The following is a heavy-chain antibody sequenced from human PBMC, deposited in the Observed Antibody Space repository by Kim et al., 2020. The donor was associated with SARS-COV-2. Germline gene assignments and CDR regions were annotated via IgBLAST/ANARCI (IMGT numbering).Heavy chain of an antibody. Sequence: SETLSLTCAVYGGSFSGYYWSWIRQPPGKGLEWIGEINHSGSTNYNPSLKSRVTISVDTSKNQFPLKLSSVTAADTAAYYCARGRYSSSWYGPHWYFDL. CDR1: GGSFSGYY. J-gene: IGHJ2*01. CDR2: INHSGST. CDR3: ARGRYSSSWYGPHWYFDL. D-gene: IGHD6-13*01. V-gene: IGHV4-34*01.